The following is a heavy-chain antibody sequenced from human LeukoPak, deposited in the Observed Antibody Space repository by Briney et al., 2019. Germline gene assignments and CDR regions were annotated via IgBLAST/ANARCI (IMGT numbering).Heavy chain of an antibody. V-gene: IGHV3-66*01. CDR2: IYSGGST. CDR3: ARDLGGNYGDSPDSY. CDR1: GFTVSSNY. D-gene: IGHD4-17*01. J-gene: IGHJ4*02. Sequence: GGSLRLSCAASGFTVSSNYMSWVRQAPGKGLEWVTVIYSGGSTYYADSVKGRFTISRDNSKNTLYLQMNSLRAEDTAVYYCARDLGGNYGDSPDSYWGQGTLVTVSS.